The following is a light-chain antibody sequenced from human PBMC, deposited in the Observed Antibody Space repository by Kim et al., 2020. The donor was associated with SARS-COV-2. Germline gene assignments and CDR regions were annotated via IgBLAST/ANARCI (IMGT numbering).Light chain of an antibody. CDR2: EVN. CDR1: SSDVGGYNY. CDR3: SSYADSSNFCV. Sequence: QSALTQPPSASGSPGQSVTISCTGTSSDVGGYNYVSWYQQHPGKAPKLMIYEVNKRPSGVPDHFSGSKSGNTASLIVSGLQAEDEADYYCSSYADSSNFCVFGTGTKVTVL. V-gene: IGLV2-8*01. J-gene: IGLJ1*01.